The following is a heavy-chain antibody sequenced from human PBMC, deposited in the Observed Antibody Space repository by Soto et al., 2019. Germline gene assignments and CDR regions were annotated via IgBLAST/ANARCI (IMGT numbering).Heavy chain of an antibody. CDR2: IYNRGSV. Sequence: SETLSLTCFVSGDSIGSYHWNWLRQPPGRGLEWIGYIYNRGSVRYNPSLNRRVTMSVDSSKNQFSMTLSSVTAADTAMYYCARARPNDFWDYWGQGALVTVSS. CDR1: GDSIGSYH. J-gene: IGHJ4*02. D-gene: IGHD2-21*02. CDR3: ARARPNDFWDY. V-gene: IGHV4-59*01.